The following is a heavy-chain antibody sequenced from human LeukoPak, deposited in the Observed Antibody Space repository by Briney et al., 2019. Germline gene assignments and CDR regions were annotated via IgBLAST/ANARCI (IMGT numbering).Heavy chain of an antibody. CDR1: GGTFSSYA. D-gene: IGHD7-27*01. CDR2: IIPIFGTA. Sequence: SVKVSCKASGGTFSSYAISWVRQAPGQGLEWMGGIIPIFGTANYAQKFQGRVTITADESTSTAYMELSSLRSEDTAVYCCAGDFRYWFDPWGQGTLVTVSS. J-gene: IGHJ5*02. CDR3: AGDFRYWFDP. V-gene: IGHV1-69*13.